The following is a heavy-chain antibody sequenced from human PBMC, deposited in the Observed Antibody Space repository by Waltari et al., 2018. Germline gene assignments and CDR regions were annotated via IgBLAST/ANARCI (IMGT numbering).Heavy chain of an antibody. CDR1: GYTLTELS. Sequence: QVQLVQSGAEVKKPGASVKVSCKVSGYTLTELSMHWVRQAPGKGLEWMGGFDPEDCKTIYAPKFQGIVTMTEDTSTDTAYIELCILSSEYTSVYYCATRGMAVLGQFTTVTVFS. CDR3: ATRGMAV. J-gene: IGHJ6*02. CDR2: FDPEDCKT. V-gene: IGHV1-24*01.